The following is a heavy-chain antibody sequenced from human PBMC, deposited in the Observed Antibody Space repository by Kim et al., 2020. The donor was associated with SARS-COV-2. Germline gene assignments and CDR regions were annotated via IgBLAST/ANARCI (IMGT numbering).Heavy chain of an antibody. D-gene: IGHD3-22*01. V-gene: IGHV3-11*06. Sequence: RFTISRDNAKNSLYLQMNSLRAEDTAVYYCAREEDFEYYYDSSGYHGADYWGQGTLVTVSS. CDR3: AREEDFEYYYDSSGYHGADY. J-gene: IGHJ4*02.